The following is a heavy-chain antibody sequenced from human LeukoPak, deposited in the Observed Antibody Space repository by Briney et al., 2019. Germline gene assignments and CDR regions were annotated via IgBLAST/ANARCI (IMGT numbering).Heavy chain of an antibody. J-gene: IGHJ6*02. CDR1: GYTFTGYY. D-gene: IGHD5-18*01. Sequence: ASVKVSCKASGYTFTGYYMHWVRQAPGQGLEWMGWINPNSGGTNYAQKFQGWVTMTRDTSISTAYMELSRLRSDDTAVYYCARYWDTAMALYGMDVWGQGTTVTVSS. CDR2: INPNSGGT. CDR3: ARYWDTAMALYGMDV. V-gene: IGHV1-2*04.